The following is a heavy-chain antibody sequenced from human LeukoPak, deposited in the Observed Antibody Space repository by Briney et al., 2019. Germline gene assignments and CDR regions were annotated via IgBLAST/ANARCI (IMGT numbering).Heavy chain of an antibody. CDR3: ARVPRSGDHFDY. Sequence: PGGSLRLSCAASGFTFSSYEMNWVRQAPGKGLEWASYISTSGSTIYYADSVKGRSTISRDNAKNSLYLQMNSLRAEDTAVYYCARVPRSGDHFDYWGQGTLVTVSS. V-gene: IGHV3-48*03. J-gene: IGHJ4*02. CDR1: GFTFSSYE. CDR2: ISTSGSTI. D-gene: IGHD3-22*01.